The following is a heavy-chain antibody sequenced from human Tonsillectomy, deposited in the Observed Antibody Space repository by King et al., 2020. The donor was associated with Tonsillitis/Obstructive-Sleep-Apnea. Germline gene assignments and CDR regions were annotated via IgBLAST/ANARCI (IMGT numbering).Heavy chain of an antibody. D-gene: IGHD6-13*01. J-gene: IGHJ4*02. Sequence: VQLVESGAEVKKPGESLRISCKGSGYTFISYWITWVRQMPGKGLEWMGKIDPIDSYTSYSPSFQGHVTISADKSISTAYLQWSSLKASDTAMYYCAIRYSSSWSNWGQGTLVTVSS. CDR3: AIRYSSSWSN. V-gene: IGHV5-10-1*01. CDR1: GYTFISYW. CDR2: IDPIDSYT.